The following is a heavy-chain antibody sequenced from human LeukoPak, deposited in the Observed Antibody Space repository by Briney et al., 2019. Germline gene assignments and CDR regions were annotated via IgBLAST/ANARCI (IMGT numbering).Heavy chain of an antibody. Sequence: GGSLRLSCAASGFTVSSNYTSWIRQAPGKGLEWVSYISSSGSTIYYADSVKGRFTISRDNAKNSLYLQMNSLRAEDTAVYYCARDDLAVASDYWGQGTLVTVSS. D-gene: IGHD6-19*01. CDR1: GFTVSSNY. V-gene: IGHV3-11*01. CDR3: ARDDLAVASDY. J-gene: IGHJ4*02. CDR2: ISSSGSTI.